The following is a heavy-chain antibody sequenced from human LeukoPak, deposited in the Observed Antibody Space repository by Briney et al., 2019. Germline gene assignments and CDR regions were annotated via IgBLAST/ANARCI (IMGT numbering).Heavy chain of an antibody. V-gene: IGHV3-23*01. CDR2: ISGSGANT. Sequence: GGSLRLSCAASGFTFSSYAMNWVRQAPGKWLEWVSAISGSGANTYYADSLKGRFTISRDNSKNTLYLQMNSLRAEDTAVYYCAKVPRAAGTDYWGQGTLVTVSS. J-gene: IGHJ4*02. CDR1: GFTFSSYA. D-gene: IGHD6-13*01. CDR3: AKVPRAAGTDY.